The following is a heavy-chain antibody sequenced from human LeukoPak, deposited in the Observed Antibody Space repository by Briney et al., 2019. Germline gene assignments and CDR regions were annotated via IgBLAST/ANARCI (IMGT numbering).Heavy chain of an antibody. D-gene: IGHD6-13*01. V-gene: IGHV4-59*11. Sequence: PSETLSLTCTVSGGPISSHYWSWIRQPPGKGLEWIGYIYYSGSTNYNPSLKSRVTISVDTSKNQFSLKLSSVTAADTAVYYCARGGHSSSWYAPYYYYYYMDVWGKGTTVTVSS. CDR2: IYYSGST. CDR3: ARGGHSSSWYAPYYYYYYMDV. CDR1: GGPISSHY. J-gene: IGHJ6*03.